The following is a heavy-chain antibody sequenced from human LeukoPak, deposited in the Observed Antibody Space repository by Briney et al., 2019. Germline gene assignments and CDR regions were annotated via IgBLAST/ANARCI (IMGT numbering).Heavy chain of an antibody. CDR1: GYTLTELS. D-gene: IGHD5-18*01. CDR2: FDPEDGET. Sequence: ASVTVSCKVSGYTLTELSMHWVRQAPGKGLEWMGGFDPEDGETIYAQKFQGRVTMTEDTSTDTAYMELSSLRSEDTAVYYCATNGGYSYGLTFDYWGQGTLVTVSS. J-gene: IGHJ4*02. CDR3: ATNGGYSYGLTFDY. V-gene: IGHV1-24*01.